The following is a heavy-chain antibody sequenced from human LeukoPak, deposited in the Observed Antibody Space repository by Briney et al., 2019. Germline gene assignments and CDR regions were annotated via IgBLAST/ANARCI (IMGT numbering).Heavy chain of an antibody. V-gene: IGHV4-59*01. CDR3: ARDLRVGGSSGWYAFDV. Sequence: SETLSLTCTGSGGSISSYYWSWIRQPPGKGVKWIGYLYYRGSTTYNPFLKSRVTISIDTSKNQFSLKLSSVTAADTAVYYCARDLRVGGSSGWYAFDVWGQGTMVTVSS. CDR2: LYYRGST. J-gene: IGHJ3*01. D-gene: IGHD6-19*01. CDR1: GGSISSYY.